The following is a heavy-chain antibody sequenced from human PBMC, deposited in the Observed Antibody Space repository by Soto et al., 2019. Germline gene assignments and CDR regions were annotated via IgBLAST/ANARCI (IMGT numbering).Heavy chain of an antibody. CDR2: IYYSGST. CDR3: ASLYCSSTSCFPRNYYYYYYGMDV. D-gene: IGHD2-2*01. CDR1: GGSISSSSYY. Sequence: QLQLQESGPGLVKPSETLSLTCTVSGGSISSSSYYWGWIRQPPGKGLEWIGSIYYSGSTYYNPSLKSRFTLSVDTSSNQFSLKLSSVTAADTAVYYCASLYCSSTSCFPRNYYYYYYGMDVWGQGTTVTVSS. V-gene: IGHV4-39*01. J-gene: IGHJ6*02.